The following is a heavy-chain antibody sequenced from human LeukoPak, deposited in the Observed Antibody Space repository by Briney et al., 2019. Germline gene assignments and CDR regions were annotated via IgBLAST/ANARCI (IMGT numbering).Heavy chain of an antibody. CDR3: ARFTPTAMVTADY. CDR2: ISSSSSYI. D-gene: IGHD5-18*01. Sequence: GGSLRLSCAASGFTFSSYAMSWVRQAPGKGLEWVSSISSSSSYIYYADSVKGRFTISRDNAKNSLYLQMNSLRAEDTAVYYCARFTPTAMVTADYWGQGTLVTVSS. J-gene: IGHJ4*02. V-gene: IGHV3-21*01. CDR1: GFTFSSYA.